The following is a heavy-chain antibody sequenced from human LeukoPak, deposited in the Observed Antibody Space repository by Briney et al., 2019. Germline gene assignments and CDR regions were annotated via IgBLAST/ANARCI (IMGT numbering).Heavy chain of an antibody. CDR2: IYYSGNT. V-gene: IGHV4-39*01. CDR1: GGSISTYY. Sequence: PSETLSLTCTVSGGSISTYYWGWVRQPPGKGLEWIGTIYYSGNTYYNPSLKSRVTISIDTSKNQFSLKLSSVTAADTAVYYCARLPSGTFDYWGQGTLVTVSS. CDR3: ARLPSGTFDY. J-gene: IGHJ4*02. D-gene: IGHD6-13*01.